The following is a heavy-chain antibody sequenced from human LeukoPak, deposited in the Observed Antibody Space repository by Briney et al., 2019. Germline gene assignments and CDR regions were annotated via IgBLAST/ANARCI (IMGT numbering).Heavy chain of an antibody. CDR3: ATYRQVLLPFES. Sequence: GGSLRLSCAASGFTFSTFAMIWVRQPPGKGLEWVSSIFPSGGEIHYADSVRGRFTTSRDNSKRTLSLQMNSLRAEDTAIYYCATYRQVLLPFESWGQGTLVTVSS. CDR2: IFPSGGEI. D-gene: IGHD2-8*02. J-gene: IGHJ4*02. CDR1: GFTFSTFA. V-gene: IGHV3-23*01.